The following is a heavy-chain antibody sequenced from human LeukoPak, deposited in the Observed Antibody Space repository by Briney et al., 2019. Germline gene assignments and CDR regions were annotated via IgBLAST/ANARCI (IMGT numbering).Heavy chain of an antibody. D-gene: IGHD2-15*01. V-gene: IGHV4-34*01. CDR3: ARVDGSGSGGSGPSGNWFDP. CDR1: GGSFSGYY. J-gene: IGHJ5*02. CDR2: INHSGST. Sequence: SETLSLTCAVYGGSFSGYYWSWIRQPPGKGLEWIGEINHSGSTNYNPSLKSRVTISVDTSKNQFSLKLSSVTAADTAVYYCARVDGSGSGGSGPSGNWFDPWSQGSLVTVT.